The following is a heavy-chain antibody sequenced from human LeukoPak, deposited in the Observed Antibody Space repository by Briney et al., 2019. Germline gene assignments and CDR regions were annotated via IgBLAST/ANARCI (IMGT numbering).Heavy chain of an antibody. CDR3: ARLPLDAFDI. CDR1: GGSIGSYY. V-gene: IGHV4-59*01. Sequence: PSETLSLTCTVSGGSIGSYYWSWIRQPPGKGLEWIGYIYYSGSTNYNPSLKSRVTISVDTSKNQFSLKLSSVIAADTAVYYCARLPLDAFDIWGQGTMVTVSS. CDR2: IYYSGST. J-gene: IGHJ3*02.